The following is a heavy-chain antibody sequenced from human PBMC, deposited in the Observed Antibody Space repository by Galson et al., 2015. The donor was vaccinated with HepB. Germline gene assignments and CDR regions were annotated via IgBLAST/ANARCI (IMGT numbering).Heavy chain of an antibody. V-gene: IGHV1-69*10. Sequence: SVKVSCKASGGTFSSYAINWVRQAPGQGLEWMGGIVPLFGIANYAQKFRGRVAITADKSTSTAYMELSSLRFENTAVYYCARGVVAGTHFDSWGRGTLVTVSS. J-gene: IGHJ4*02. D-gene: IGHD2-15*01. CDR3: ARGVVAGTHFDS. CDR2: IVPLFGIA. CDR1: GGTFSSYA.